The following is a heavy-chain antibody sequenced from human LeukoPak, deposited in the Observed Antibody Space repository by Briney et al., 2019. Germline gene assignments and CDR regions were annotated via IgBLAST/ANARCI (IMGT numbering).Heavy chain of an antibody. CDR3: ARDKTDSSTYSWFDP. CDR2: INPSGGST. J-gene: IGHJ5*02. D-gene: IGHD6-13*01. Sequence: ASVKVSCKASGYTLTSNYMHWVRQAPGQGLEWMGIINPSGGSTSYAQKFQGRVTMTRDTSTSTIYMELSSLRSEDTAVYYCARDKTDSSTYSWFDPWGQGTLVTVSS. CDR1: GYTLTSNY. V-gene: IGHV1-46*01.